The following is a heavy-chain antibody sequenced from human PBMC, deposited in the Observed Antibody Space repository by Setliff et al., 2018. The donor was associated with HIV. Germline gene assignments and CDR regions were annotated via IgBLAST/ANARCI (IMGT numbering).Heavy chain of an antibody. CDR1: GDSFGDFY. CDR3: ATDTSISWFYH. Sequence: KASETLSLTCAMYGDSFGDFYWNWIRQASGKGLEWIVELNDRGHINYNPSLKSRVTISQDTSKRQFSLRMTSVTAADTAVYYCATDTSISWFYHWGQGTLVTVSS. J-gene: IGHJ5*01. V-gene: IGHV4-34*01. CDR2: LNDRGHI. D-gene: IGHD1-1*01.